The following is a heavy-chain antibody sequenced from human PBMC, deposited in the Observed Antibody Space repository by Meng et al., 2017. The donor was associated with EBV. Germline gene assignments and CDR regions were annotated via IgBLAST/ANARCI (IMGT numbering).Heavy chain of an antibody. Sequence: QVQLVGAGGAVVRPGRSLRSSCAAVGFTFSGYGMFWVRQAPGKGPEWVAILPSDGGNTYYSDSVKGRFTISRDNSKKTLYLQMNSLRAEDTAVYYCARDLSGRFDPWGQGTLVTVSS. J-gene: IGHJ5*02. V-gene: IGHV3-30*03. D-gene: IGHD1-26*01. CDR2: LPSDGGNT. CDR1: GFTFSGYG. CDR3: ARDLSGRFDP.